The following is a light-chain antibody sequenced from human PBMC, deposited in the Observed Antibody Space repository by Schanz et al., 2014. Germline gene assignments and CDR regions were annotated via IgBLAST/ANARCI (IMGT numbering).Light chain of an antibody. CDR2: KVS. CDR1: QRVTSDDGITY. CDR3: MQATHCPYT. V-gene: IGKV2-30*01. J-gene: IGKJ2*01. Sequence: DVVLTQSPLSLPVTLGQPASISCRSSQRVTSDDGITYFNWFQQRPGQSPRPLIYKVSNRDSGVPDRFSGSASGTEFTLKISSVEAEDVGLYFCMQATHCPYTFGQGTNLELK.